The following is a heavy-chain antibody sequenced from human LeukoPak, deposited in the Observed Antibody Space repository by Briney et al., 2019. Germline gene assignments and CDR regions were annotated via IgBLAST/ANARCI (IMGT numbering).Heavy chain of an antibody. V-gene: IGHV4-4*07. CDR2: IYTSGST. J-gene: IGHJ4*02. CDR3: ARDGYGAFDY. D-gene: IGHD4-17*01. CDR1: GGSFSGYD. Sequence: RASETLSLTCAVYGGSFSGYDWSWIRQPAGKGLEWIGRIYTSGSTNYNPSLKSRVTMSVDTSKNQFSLKLSSVTAADTAVYYCARDGYGAFDYWGQGTLVTVSS.